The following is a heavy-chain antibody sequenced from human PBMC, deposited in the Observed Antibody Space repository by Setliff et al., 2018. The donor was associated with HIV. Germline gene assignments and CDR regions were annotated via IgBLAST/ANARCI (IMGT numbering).Heavy chain of an antibody. CDR3: ASGKGVRGVIIRGGLDV. J-gene: IGHJ6*04. CDR1: GHTFSNSD. D-gene: IGHD3-10*01. CDR2: MNPNSGAT. Sequence: ASVKVSCKASGHTFSNSDIHWVRRATGQGLEWMGWMNPNSGATGYAQKFKDRFIMTRDTSISTAYMELSSLTSEDTAVYYCASGKGVRGVIIRGGLDVWGKGTTVTVSS. V-gene: IGHV1-8*02.